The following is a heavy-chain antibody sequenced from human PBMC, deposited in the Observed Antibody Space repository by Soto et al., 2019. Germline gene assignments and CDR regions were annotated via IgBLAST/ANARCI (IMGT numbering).Heavy chain of an antibody. J-gene: IGHJ4*02. Sequence: QVQLVQSGAEVKKPGASVKVSCKASGYTFTSYDINWVRQATGQGLEWMGWMNPNSGNTGYAQKFQGRGTMTRNNSISTAYMELSRLRCVDTAVHNGWGEADSGRADYWGQGIMVPV. CDR3: WGEADSGRADY. CDR2: MNPNSGNT. CDR1: GYTFTSYD. V-gene: IGHV1-8*01. D-gene: IGHD1-26*01.